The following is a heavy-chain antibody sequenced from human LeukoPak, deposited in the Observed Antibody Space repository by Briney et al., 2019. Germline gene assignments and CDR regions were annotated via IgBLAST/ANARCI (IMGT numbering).Heavy chain of an antibody. J-gene: IGHJ4*02. V-gene: IGHV4-39*01. CDR3: ARRGSWSYFDS. CDR2: ISYSRSS. Sequence: SETLSLTCTVSGGSISSISSYWDWIRQPPGKGLECIGRISYSRSSYYNPSLKSRVTISVDTSNTQFSLKLSSLTTADTAVYYCARRGSWSYFDSWGQGTLVTVSS. D-gene: IGHD6-13*01. CDR1: GGSISSISSY.